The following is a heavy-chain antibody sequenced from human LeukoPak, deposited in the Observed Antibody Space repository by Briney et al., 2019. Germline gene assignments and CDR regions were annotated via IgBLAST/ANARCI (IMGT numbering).Heavy chain of an antibody. J-gene: IGHJ6*02. CDR3: ARERRYSGAKLGHDTYGMDV. D-gene: IGHD1-26*01. V-gene: IGHV3-7*01. Sequence: GGSLRLSCAASGFTFSSYWMSWVRQAPGKGLEWVANIKHDGSAKYYVDSVKGRFTISRDNAKTSLYRQINSLRGEDTAVYYCARERRYSGAKLGHDTYGMDVGGQGTTVTVSS. CDR2: IKHDGSAK. CDR1: GFTFSSYW.